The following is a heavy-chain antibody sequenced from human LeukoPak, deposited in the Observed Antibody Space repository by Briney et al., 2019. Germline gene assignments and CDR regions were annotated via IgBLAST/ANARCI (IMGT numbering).Heavy chain of an antibody. CDR3: ARGDYGARNWFDP. V-gene: IGHV4-39*07. D-gene: IGHD4-17*01. CDR2: INHSGST. CDR1: GGSFRSSSYY. Sequence: SETLSLTCTVSGGSFRSSSYYWGWIRQPPGKGLEWIGEINHSGSTNYNPSLKSRVTISVDTSKNQFSLKLSSVTAADTAVYYCARGDYGARNWFDPWGQGTLVTASS. J-gene: IGHJ5*02.